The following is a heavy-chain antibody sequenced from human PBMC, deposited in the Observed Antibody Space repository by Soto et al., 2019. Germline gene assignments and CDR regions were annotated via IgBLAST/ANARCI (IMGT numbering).Heavy chain of an antibody. Sequence: GGSLRLSCAASGVTVSSNYMSWVRQAPGKGLEWVSVIYSGGSTYYADSVKGRFTISRDNSKNTLYLQMNSLRAEDTAVYYCAKYSSGWQNYFDYWGQGTLVTVSS. CDR1: GVTVSSNY. CDR2: IYSGGST. D-gene: IGHD6-19*01. V-gene: IGHV3-53*01. CDR3: AKYSSGWQNYFDY. J-gene: IGHJ4*02.